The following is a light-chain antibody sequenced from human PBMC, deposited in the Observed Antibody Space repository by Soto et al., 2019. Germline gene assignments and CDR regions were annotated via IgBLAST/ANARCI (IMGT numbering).Light chain of an antibody. V-gene: IGKV1-39*01. CDR3: QQSYSTPFT. CDR1: QSISTY. J-gene: IGKJ4*01. CDR2: AAS. Sequence: DIQMTQSPSSLSASVGDRVTLTCRASQSISTYLNWYQHKPGKAPNVLINAASSLQGGVPSRFSGSGSGTDFTLTISSLQPEDFATYYCQQSYSTPFTFGGGTKVEIK.